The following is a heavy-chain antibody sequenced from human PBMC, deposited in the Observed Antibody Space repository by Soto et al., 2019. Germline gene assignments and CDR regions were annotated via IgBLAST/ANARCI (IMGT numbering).Heavy chain of an antibody. J-gene: IGHJ6*02. D-gene: IGHD3-9*01. Sequence: XESLKISCTSSGYSFSSYSIAWVRLMPGKGLEWMASIYPDDSDTKYSPSLQGQVTISADKSISAAHLQWSSLKASDTAIYYCARNSLTGYYNYYYSMDVWGRGSTVTVSS. CDR3: ARNSLTGYYNYYYSMDV. V-gene: IGHV5-51*01. CDR2: IYPDDSDT. CDR1: GYSFSSYS.